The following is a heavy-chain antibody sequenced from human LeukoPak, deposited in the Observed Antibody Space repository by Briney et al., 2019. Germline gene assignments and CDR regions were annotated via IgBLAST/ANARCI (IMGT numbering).Heavy chain of an antibody. CDR3: ARRRFLEWLDDYFDY. J-gene: IGHJ4*02. CDR1: GYSISSGYY. Sequence: ASETLSLTCAVSGYSISSGYYWGWIRQPPGKGLEWIGSIYHSGSTYYNPSLKSRVTISVDTSKNQFSLKLSPVTAADTAVYYCARRRFLEWLDDYFDYWGQGTLVTVSS. CDR2: IYHSGST. D-gene: IGHD3-3*01. V-gene: IGHV4-38-2*01.